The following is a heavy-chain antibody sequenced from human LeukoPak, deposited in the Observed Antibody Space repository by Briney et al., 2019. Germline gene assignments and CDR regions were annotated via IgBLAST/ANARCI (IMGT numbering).Heavy chain of an antibody. V-gene: IGHV1-69*04. Sequence: SVKVSCKASGGTFSSYAISWVRQAPGQGLEWMGRIIPILGITNYAQKLQGRVTITADKSTSTAYMELSSLRSEDTAVYYCARVVVVVVPAASPNYYYYGMDVWGQGTTVTVSS. D-gene: IGHD2-2*01. CDR1: GGTFSSYA. CDR3: ARVVVVVVPAASPNYYYYGMDV. J-gene: IGHJ6*02. CDR2: IIPILGIT.